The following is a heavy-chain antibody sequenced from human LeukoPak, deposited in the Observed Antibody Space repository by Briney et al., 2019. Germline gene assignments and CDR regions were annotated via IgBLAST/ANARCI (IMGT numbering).Heavy chain of an antibody. CDR1: GGSISSGGYY. CDR3: ARVGCSGGDCYDHDY. D-gene: IGHD2-21*01. J-gene: IGHJ4*02. V-gene: IGHV4-30-2*01. Sequence: SETLSLTCTVSGGSISSGGYYWSWIRQPPGKGLEWIGYIYHSGSTYYNPSLKSRVTMSVDRSKNQFSLKLSSVTAADTAVYYCARVGCSGGDCYDHDYWGQGTLVTVSS. CDR2: IYHSGST.